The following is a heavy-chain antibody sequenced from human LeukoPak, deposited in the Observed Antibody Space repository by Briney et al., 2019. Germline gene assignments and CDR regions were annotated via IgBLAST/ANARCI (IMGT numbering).Heavy chain of an antibody. CDR3: AKVRVGTAHFDY. CDR1: GFTFSNYG. J-gene: IGHJ4*02. CDR2: ISHDGSNN. Sequence: PGGSLRLSCAPSGFTFSNYGVHWVRQAPGKGLEWVVVISHDGSNNNYADSVKGRVTISRDNSKNTLYLQMNSLRPEDTAVYYCAKVRVGTAHFDYWGQGTLVTVSS. V-gene: IGHV3-30*18. D-gene: IGHD2-15*01.